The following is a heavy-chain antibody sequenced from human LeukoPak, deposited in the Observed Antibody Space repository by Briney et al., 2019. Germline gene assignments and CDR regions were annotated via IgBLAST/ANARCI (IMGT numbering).Heavy chain of an antibody. V-gene: IGHV1-2*06. J-gene: IGHJ4*02. CDR1: GYTFTGYY. CDR3: AREETSGGFDY. CDR2: INPNSGGT. Sequence: ASVKVSFKASGYTFTGYYMHWVRQAPGQGPEWMGRINPNSGGTNYAQKFQGRVTMTRDTSISTAYMELSRLRSDDTAVYYCAREETSGGFDYWGQGTLVTVSS. D-gene: IGHD3-10*01.